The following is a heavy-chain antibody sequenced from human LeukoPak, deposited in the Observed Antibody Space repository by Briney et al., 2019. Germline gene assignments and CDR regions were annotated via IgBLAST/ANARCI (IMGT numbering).Heavy chain of an antibody. D-gene: IGHD1-26*01. CDR1: GGSIDIGSYY. V-gene: IGHV4-61*02. Sequence: SETLSLTCTVSGGSIDIGSYYWTWIRQPAGKGLEWIGRIYTSGRTDYNPSLKSRLTISADTSKNQFSLSLSSVTAADTAVYYCARDAQWELLDDAFDIWGQGTMVTVSS. CDR2: IYTSGRT. J-gene: IGHJ3*02. CDR3: ARDAQWELLDDAFDI.